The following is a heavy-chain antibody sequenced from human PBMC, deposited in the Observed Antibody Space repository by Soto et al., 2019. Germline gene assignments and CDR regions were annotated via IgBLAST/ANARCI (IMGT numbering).Heavy chain of an antibody. J-gene: IGHJ3*02. CDR2: VWFDGTNK. CDR1: GFTLSSYG. Sequence: QVQLVESGGGVVQPGRSLTLSCAASGFTLSSYGMHWVRQAPGKGLEWVAVVWFDGTNKYYADSVKGRFIISRDNSKNTLYLQMNSPRVEDTAVYYCARIAHVDTSMVSLGAFEIWGQGTIVTVSS. V-gene: IGHV3-33*01. CDR3: ARIAHVDTSMVSLGAFEI. D-gene: IGHD5-18*01.